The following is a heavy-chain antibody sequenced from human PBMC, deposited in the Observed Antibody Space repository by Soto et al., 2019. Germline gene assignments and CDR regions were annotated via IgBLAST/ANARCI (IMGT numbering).Heavy chain of an antibody. Sequence: GGSLRLSCAASGFTFSDYYMSWIRQAPGKGLEWVSYISSSSSYTNYADSVKGRFTISRDNAKNSLYLQMNSLRAEDTAVYYCAREAAGRVQNKNGMDVWGQGTTVTVSS. D-gene: IGHD6-13*01. J-gene: IGHJ6*02. CDR3: AREAAGRVQNKNGMDV. V-gene: IGHV3-11*06. CDR1: GFTFSDYY. CDR2: ISSSSSYT.